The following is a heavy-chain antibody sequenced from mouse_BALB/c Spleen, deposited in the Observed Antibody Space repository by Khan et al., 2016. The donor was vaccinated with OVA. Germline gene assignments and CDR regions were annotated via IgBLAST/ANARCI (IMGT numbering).Heavy chain of an antibody. V-gene: IGHV1-18*01. CDR3: SRDGAYYRYSWFAY. Sequence: EVQLQQSGPEVVKPGASVKISCKTSGYTFTEYTMHWVKQSHGKSLEWVGGIIPSNGATKYNQKFKGKATLTVDKSSSTAYMELRSLTSANSALYYGSRDGAYYRYSWFAYWGQGTLVTVSA. CDR2: IIPSNGAT. CDR1: GYTFTEYT. J-gene: IGHJ3*01. D-gene: IGHD2-14*01.